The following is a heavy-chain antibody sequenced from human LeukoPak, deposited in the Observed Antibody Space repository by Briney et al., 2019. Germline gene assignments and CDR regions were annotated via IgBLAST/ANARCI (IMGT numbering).Heavy chain of an antibody. J-gene: IGHJ5*02. CDR2: IYYSGST. CDR3: ATSGGPLNWFDP. CDR1: GGSISSSSYY. V-gene: IGHV4-39*07. Sequence: SETLSLTCTVSGGSISSSSYYWGWIRQPPGKGLEWIGSIYYSGSTYYNPSLKSRVTISIDTSKNQFSLKLSSVTAADTAVYYCATSGGPLNWFDPWGQGTLVTVSS.